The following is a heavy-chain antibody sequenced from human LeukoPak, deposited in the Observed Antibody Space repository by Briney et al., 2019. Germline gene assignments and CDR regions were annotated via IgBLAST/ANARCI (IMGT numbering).Heavy chain of an antibody. CDR1: AYSITNGYY. V-gene: IGHV3-11*04. CDR3: AELGITMIGGV. Sequence: LSLTCNVSAYSITNGYYWGWIRQAPGKGLEWVSYISSSGSTIYYADSVKGRFTISRDNAKNSLYLRMNSLRAEDTAVYYCAELGITMIGGVWGKGTTVTISS. J-gene: IGHJ6*04. CDR2: ISSSGSTI. D-gene: IGHD3-10*02.